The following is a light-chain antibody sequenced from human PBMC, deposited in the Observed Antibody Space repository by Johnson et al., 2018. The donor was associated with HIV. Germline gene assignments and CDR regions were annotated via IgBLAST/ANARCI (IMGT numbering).Light chain of an antibody. J-gene: IGLJ1*01. CDR3: GIWDSSLSPLYV. CDR1: VSNIESYF. V-gene: IGLV1-51*02. CDR2: EDN. Sequence: QSVLTQPPSVSAAPGQTVNISCSGNVSNIESYFVSWYQQLPGAAPTLLIYEDNKRPSGIPDRFSGSKSGATATLGITGLQTGDEADYYCGIWDSSLSPLYVLGTGTTITVL.